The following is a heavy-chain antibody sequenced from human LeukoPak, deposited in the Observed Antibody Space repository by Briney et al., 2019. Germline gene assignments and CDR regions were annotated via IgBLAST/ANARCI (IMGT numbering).Heavy chain of an antibody. V-gene: IGHV3-23*01. D-gene: IGHD6-19*01. J-gene: IGHJ4*02. CDR2: ISSSGSNT. CDR1: GFTFRNYA. Sequence: GGSLRLSCAATGFTFRNYAMSWVRQAPGKGLEWVSAISSSGSNTYYADSVKGRFTISRDNSKNTLYLQMNSLRAEDTAVYYCAKGKTSSSGWAHFDYWGQGTLVTVSS. CDR3: AKGKTSSSGWAHFDY.